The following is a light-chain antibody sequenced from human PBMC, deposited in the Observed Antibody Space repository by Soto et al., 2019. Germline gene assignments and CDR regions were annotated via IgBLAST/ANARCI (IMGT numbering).Light chain of an antibody. CDR1: QSITNW. J-gene: IGKJ1*01. Sequence: DIQMTQSPSTLSASVGDRVTITCRASQSITNWLAWYQQEPGKAPNLLIYDASNLESGVSSRFSSSGSGTDFTLTISSLQPDDFATYYCQQYHTYPWTFGQGTKVEV. CDR3: QQYHTYPWT. CDR2: DAS. V-gene: IGKV1-5*01.